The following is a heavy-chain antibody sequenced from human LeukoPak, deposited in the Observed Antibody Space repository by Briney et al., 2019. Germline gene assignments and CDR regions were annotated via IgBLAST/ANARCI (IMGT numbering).Heavy chain of an antibody. CDR2: INSDGSST. CDR1: GFTFSSYW. V-gene: IGHV3-74*01. J-gene: IGHJ6*02. CDR3: ARDLTIFGVVTWDYYYGMDV. D-gene: IGHD3-3*01. Sequence: GGSLRLSYAASGFTFSSYWMHWVRQAPGKGLVWVSRINSDGSSTSYADSVKGRFTISRDNAKNTLYLQMNSLRAEDTAVYYCARDLTIFGVVTWDYYYGMDVWGQGTTVTVSS.